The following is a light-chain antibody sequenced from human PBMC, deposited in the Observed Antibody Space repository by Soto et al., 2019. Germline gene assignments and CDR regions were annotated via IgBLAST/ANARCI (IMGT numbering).Light chain of an antibody. J-gene: IGKJ1*01. Sequence: EIVLRQSPGTVSLSPGERDTLSCRASQSVSSGYVAWYQRKPGQAPRLRIYGASSRATGIPDRFSGSGSGTEFNLTIRIREPEGFAVYNCQLSGRSPRKSGQGSKVDIK. CDR1: QSVSSGY. CDR2: GAS. CDR3: QLSGRSPRK. V-gene: IGKV3-20*01.